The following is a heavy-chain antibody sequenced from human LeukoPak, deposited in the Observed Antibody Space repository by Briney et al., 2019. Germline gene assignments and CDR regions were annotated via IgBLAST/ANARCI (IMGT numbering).Heavy chain of an antibody. CDR2: ISSSSSYI. D-gene: IGHD2-21*02. CDR3: ARGRTAKTPFDY. CDR1: GFTFSSYS. J-gene: IGHJ4*02. Sequence: GGSLRLSCAASGFTFSSYSMNWVRQAPGKGLEWVSSISSSSSYIYYADSVKSRFTISRDNAKNSLYLQMNSLRAEDTAVYYCARGRTAKTPFDYWGQGTLLTVSS. V-gene: IGHV3-21*01.